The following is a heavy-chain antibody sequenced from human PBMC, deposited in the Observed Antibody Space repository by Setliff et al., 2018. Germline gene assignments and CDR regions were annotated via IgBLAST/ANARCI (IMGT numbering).Heavy chain of an antibody. J-gene: IGHJ6*02. CDR1: GGSISSSSYY. Sequence: SETLSLTCTVSGGSISSSSYYWGWIRQPPGKGLEWIGSIYYSGSAYYNPSLKSRVTISVDTSKNQFSLKLSSVTAADTAVYYCAREDPYDSSGYYRGGMDVWGQGTTVTVSS. CDR3: AREDPYDSSGYYRGGMDV. V-gene: IGHV4-39*07. D-gene: IGHD3-22*01. CDR2: IYYSGSA.